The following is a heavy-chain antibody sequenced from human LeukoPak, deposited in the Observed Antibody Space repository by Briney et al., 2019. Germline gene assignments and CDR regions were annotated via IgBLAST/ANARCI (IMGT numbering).Heavy chain of an antibody. CDR1: GGSIGSYY. J-gene: IGHJ6*03. Sequence: SETLSLTCTVSGGSIGSYYWSWIRQPPGKGLEWIGYLYYRGSTNYNPSLKSRVTISVDTSKNQFSLKLSSVTAADTAVYYCARERSGTDGGYMDVWGKGTTVTVSS. CDR3: ARERSGTDGGYMDV. V-gene: IGHV4-59*01. D-gene: IGHD3-10*01. CDR2: LYYRGST.